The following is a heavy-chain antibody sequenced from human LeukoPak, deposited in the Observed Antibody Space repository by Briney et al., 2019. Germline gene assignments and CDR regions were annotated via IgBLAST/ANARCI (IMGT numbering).Heavy chain of an antibody. CDR3: ATGLRFLEWLFMQY. CDR1: GYTLTELS. J-gene: IGHJ4*02. Sequence: ASVKVSCKVSGYTLTELSMHWVRQAPGKGLEWMGGFDPEDGKTIYVQKFQGRVTMTEDTSTDTAYMELSSLRSEDTAVYYCATGLRFLEWLFMQYWGQGTLVTVSS. CDR2: FDPEDGKT. D-gene: IGHD3-3*01. V-gene: IGHV1-24*01.